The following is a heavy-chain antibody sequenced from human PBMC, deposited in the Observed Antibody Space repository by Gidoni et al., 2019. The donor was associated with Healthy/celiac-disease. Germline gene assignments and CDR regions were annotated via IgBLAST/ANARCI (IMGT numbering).Heavy chain of an antibody. CDR3: AKDRCSGGSCYSPNAYFDY. CDR1: GFTFSSYA. V-gene: IGHV3-23*01. J-gene: IGHJ4*02. D-gene: IGHD2-15*01. CDR2: ISGSGGST. Sequence: EVQLLESGGGLVQPGGSLRLSCAASGFTFSSYAMRWVRQAPGKGLEWVSAISGSGGSTYYADSVKGRFTISRDNSKNTLYLQMNSLRAEDTAVYYCAKDRCSGGSCYSPNAYFDYWGQGTLVTVSS.